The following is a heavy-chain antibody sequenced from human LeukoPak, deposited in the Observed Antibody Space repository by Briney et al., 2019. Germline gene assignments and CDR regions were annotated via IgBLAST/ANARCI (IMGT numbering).Heavy chain of an antibody. CDR1: GFTFSTYE. CDR3: ARNRAMYYYDSGGFDP. Sequence: PGGSLRLSCAASGFTFSTYEMNWVRQAPGKGLEWISYISSSGSTIYYADSVKGRFTISRDNAKTSLYLQMNSLRAEDTAVYYCARNRAMYYYDSGGFDPWGQGTLVTVSS. D-gene: IGHD3-22*01. V-gene: IGHV3-48*03. CDR2: ISSSGSTI. J-gene: IGHJ5*02.